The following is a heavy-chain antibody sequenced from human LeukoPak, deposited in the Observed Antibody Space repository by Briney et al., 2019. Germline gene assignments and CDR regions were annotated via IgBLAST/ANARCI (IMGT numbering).Heavy chain of an antibody. Sequence: ETXSXTCXVSGGYISSSNWWSWVRPPPGKGLEWIGYIYYTGSTNYNPSLKSRVTMSVDTSKNQFSLNLKSVTHEDTAVYYCARNLIPEQLVLNFWGQGTLVTVSS. V-gene: IGHV4-4*02. CDR2: IYYTGST. CDR1: GGYISSSNW. CDR3: ARNLIPEQLVLNF. D-gene: IGHD6-13*01. J-gene: IGHJ4*02.